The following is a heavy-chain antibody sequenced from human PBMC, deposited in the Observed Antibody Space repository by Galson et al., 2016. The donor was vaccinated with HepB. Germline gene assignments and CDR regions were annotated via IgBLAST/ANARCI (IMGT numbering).Heavy chain of an antibody. CDR1: GGSISSSSYY. Sequence: ETLSLTCTVSGGSISSSSYYWGWIRQPPGKGLEWIGSMYYSGRTYYNPSPKSRVTISVDTSKNLISLKLRSVAAADTAVYSCARGPRGGVPLDNWGQGTLVTVSS. CDR2: MYYSGRT. CDR3: ARGPRGGVPLDN. D-gene: IGHD3-16*01. V-gene: IGHV4-39*02. J-gene: IGHJ4*02.